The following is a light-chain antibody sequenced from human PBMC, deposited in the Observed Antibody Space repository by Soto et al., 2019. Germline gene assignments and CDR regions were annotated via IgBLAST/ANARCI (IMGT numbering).Light chain of an antibody. V-gene: IGLV1-51*01. CDR2: DDN. CDR3: GSWDSSLSAYV. CDR1: SSNIGGNS. J-gene: IGLJ1*01. Sequence: QSVMTQPPSVSAAPGQKGNISCSGSSSNIGGNSVSWYQQLPGTAPKLLIYDDNKRPSGIPDRFSGSKSGTSATLGITGFQTGDEADYYCGSWDSSLSAYVFGTGTKLTVL.